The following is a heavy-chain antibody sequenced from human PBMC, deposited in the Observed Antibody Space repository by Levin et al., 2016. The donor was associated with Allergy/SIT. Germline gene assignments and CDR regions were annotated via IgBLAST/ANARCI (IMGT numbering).Heavy chain of an antibody. D-gene: IGHD3-3*01. J-gene: IGHJ4*02. Sequence: WIRQPPGKGLEWIGYIYYSGSTNYNPSLKSRVTISVDTSKNQFSLKLSSVTAADTAVYYCAREPYDFWSGYPDYYFDYWGQGTLVTVSS. CDR3: AREPYDFWSGYPDYYFDY. V-gene: IGHV4-59*01. CDR2: IYYSGST.